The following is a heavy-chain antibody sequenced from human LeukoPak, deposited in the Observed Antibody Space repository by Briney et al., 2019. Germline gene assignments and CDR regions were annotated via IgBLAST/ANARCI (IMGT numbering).Heavy chain of an antibody. CDR2: IYYSGST. D-gene: IGHD5-18*01. V-gene: IGHV4-39*07. J-gene: IGHJ4*02. CDR1: GGSISSSSYY. CDR3: ARDYVDTAMVPYYFDY. Sequence: SETLSLTCTVSGGSISSSSYYWGWIRQPPGKGLEWIGSIYYSGSTYYNPSLKSRVTISVDTSKNQFSLKLSSVTAADTAVYYCARDYVDTAMVPYYFDYWGQGTLVTVSS.